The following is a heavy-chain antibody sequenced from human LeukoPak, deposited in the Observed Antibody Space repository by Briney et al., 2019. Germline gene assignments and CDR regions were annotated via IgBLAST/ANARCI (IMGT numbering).Heavy chain of an antibody. CDR3: ARGRAPSYSSGWYGDVFDI. D-gene: IGHD6-19*01. J-gene: IGHJ3*02. CDR2: IGTAGDT. Sequence: GGSLRLSCVASGFTFSSYDMHWVRQATGKGLEWVSAIGTAGDTYYPGSVKGRFTISRENAKNSLYLQMNSLRAGDTAVYYCARGRAPSYSSGWYGDVFDIWGQGTMVTVSS. V-gene: IGHV3-13*01. CDR1: GFTFSSYD.